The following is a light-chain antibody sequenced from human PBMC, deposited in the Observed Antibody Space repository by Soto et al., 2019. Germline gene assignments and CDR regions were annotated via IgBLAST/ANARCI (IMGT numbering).Light chain of an antibody. CDR1: QSVSSN. J-gene: IGKJ4*01. V-gene: IGKV3-15*01. CDR3: QQYNNWPALT. CDR2: GAS. Sequence: EIVMTQSPATLSVSPGERATLSCRASQSVSSNLAWSQQKPGQAPRLLIYGASTRATGIPARFSGSGSGTQFTLTITSLQSEDFAVDCGQQYNNWPALTFGGGTNVEIK.